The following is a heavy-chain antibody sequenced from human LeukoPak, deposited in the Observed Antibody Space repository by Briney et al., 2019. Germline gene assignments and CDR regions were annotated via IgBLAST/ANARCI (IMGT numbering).Heavy chain of an antibody. CDR3: ARVDTAMVTADY. CDR2: IIPIFGTA. J-gene: IGHJ4*02. CDR1: GGTFSSYA. D-gene: IGHD5-18*01. Sequence: SVKVSCKASGGTFSSYAISWVRQAPGQGLEWMGGIIPIFGTANYAQKFQGRVTITTDESTSTAYMELGSLRSEDTAVYYCARVDTAMVTADYWGQGTLVTVSS. V-gene: IGHV1-69*05.